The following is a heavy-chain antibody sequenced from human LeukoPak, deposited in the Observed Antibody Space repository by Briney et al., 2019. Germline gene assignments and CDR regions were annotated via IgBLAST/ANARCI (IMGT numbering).Heavy chain of an antibody. V-gene: IGHV4-34*01. D-gene: IGHD3-22*01. CDR3: ARARDYYDSSHSY. Sequence: SETLSLTCAVYGGSFSGYYWSWIRQPPGKGLEWIGEINHSGSTNYNPSLKSRVTISVDTSKNQFSLKLSSVTAADTAVYYRARARDYYDSSHSYWGQGTLVTVSS. CDR1: GGSFSGYY. CDR2: INHSGST. J-gene: IGHJ4*02.